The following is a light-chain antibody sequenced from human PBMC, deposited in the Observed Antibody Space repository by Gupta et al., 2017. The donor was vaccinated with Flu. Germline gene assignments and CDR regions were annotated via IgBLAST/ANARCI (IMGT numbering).Light chain of an antibody. CDR1: QSIDRY. V-gene: IGKV1-39*01. CDR2: AAS. Sequence: PSSLSASLGDRVSITCRASQSIDRYLNWYQRKPGKAPKLLIHAASRLESGVPLRFIGSGSGTDFTLTISRLQPEEFANYYCQQRDSSPYTFGQGTKLEI. J-gene: IGKJ2*01. CDR3: QQRDSSPYT.